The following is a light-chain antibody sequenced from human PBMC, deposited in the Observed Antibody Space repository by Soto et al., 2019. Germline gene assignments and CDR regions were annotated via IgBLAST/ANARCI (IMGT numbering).Light chain of an antibody. V-gene: IGLV2-14*01. Sequence: QSALTQPASVSGSPGQSITISCTGTSSDVGGYNYVSWYQQHPVKAPKLMIYDVSTRPSGVSNRFSGSKSGNTASLTIAGLQAEYEADDDCSSYTSSRTHVVFVGGTKLPVL. CDR3: SSYTSSRTHVV. J-gene: IGLJ2*01. CDR2: DVS. CDR1: SSDVGGYNY.